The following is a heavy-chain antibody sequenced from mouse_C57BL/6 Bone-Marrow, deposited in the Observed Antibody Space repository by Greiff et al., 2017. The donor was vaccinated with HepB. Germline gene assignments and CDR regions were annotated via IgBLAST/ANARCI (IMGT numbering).Heavy chain of an antibody. V-gene: IGHV8-12*01. Sequence: QVTLKVCGPGILQSSQTLSLTCSFSGFSLSTSGMGVSWIRQPSGKGLEWLAHIYWDDDKRYNPSLKSRLTISKDTSRNQVFLKITSVDTADTATYYCARRASYYSNYGYWYFDVWGTGTTVTVSS. CDR2: IYWDDDK. CDR1: GFSLSTSGMG. D-gene: IGHD2-5*01. J-gene: IGHJ1*03. CDR3: ARRASYYSNYGYWYFDV.